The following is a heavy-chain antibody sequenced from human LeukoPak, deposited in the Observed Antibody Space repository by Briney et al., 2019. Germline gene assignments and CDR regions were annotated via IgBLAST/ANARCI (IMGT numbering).Heavy chain of an antibody. J-gene: IGHJ4*02. CDR2: ISGSGGIT. V-gene: IGHV3-23*01. Sequence: GGSLRLSCAASGFSFTTYAITGVRQAPGKGREWVSTISGSGGITYYADSVKGGVTISRGNSKNTLYLPMNSLRAEDTAVYYCAKDGVMTTVTIDGYFDYWGQGTLVTVSS. D-gene: IGHD4-17*01. CDR3: AKDGVMTTVTIDGYFDY. CDR1: GFSFTTYA.